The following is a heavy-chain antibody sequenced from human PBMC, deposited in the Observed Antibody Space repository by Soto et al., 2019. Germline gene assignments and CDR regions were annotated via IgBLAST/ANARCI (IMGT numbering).Heavy chain of an antibody. CDR2: IYYSGST. V-gene: IGHV4-59*01. CDR3: ARGLISSSWTDYGMDV. Sequence: PSETLSLTCTVSGGSISSYYWSWIRQPPGKGLEWIGYIYYSGSTNYNPSLKSRVTISVDTSKNQFSLKLSSVTAADTDVYYCARGLISSSWTDYGMDVWGQGTTVTVSS. CDR1: GGSISSYY. D-gene: IGHD6-13*01. J-gene: IGHJ6*02.